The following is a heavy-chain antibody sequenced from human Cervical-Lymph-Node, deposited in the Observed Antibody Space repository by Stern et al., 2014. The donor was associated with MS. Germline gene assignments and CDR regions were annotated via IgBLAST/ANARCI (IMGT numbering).Heavy chain of an antibody. CDR1: GFSFTTHY. D-gene: IGHD1-1*01. Sequence: VQLVQSGAEVKKPGASVNVSCEASGFSFTTHYMHWIRQAPGEGLEWVGMINPNTGTPSYARQFQGRVIITRDTSTSTIYMELTGLRSEDTALYFCTRVQRERRALDPFDPWGQGTLVTVSS. J-gene: IGHJ5*02. CDR3: TRVQRERRALDPFDP. CDR2: INPNTGTP. V-gene: IGHV1-46*03.